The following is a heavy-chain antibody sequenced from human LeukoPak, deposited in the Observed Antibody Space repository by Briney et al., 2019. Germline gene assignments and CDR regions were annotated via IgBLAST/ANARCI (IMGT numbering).Heavy chain of an antibody. Sequence: SETLSLTCTVSGGSISSYYWTWIRQPPGKGLEWIGYIYNSRSTNYNPSLRSRVTISVDTSKNQFSLMLNSVTAADTAVYYCARRNILTEGEAFDIWGQGTVVTVSS. J-gene: IGHJ3*02. D-gene: IGHD3-9*01. CDR1: GGSISSYY. CDR3: ARRNILTEGEAFDI. V-gene: IGHV4-59*08. CDR2: IYNSRST.